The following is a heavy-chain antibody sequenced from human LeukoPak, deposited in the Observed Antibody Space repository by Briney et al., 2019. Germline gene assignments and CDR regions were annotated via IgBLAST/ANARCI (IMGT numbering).Heavy chain of an antibody. J-gene: IGHJ3*02. Sequence: GGSLRLSCSASGFTFSTYAMHWVRQAPGKGLEYVSAISTNGGSTYYADSVRGRFTISRDNSKNTLYLQMSSLRAEDTAVYYCRGGQIGGNDAFDIWGQGTMVTVSS. CDR1: GFTFSTYA. CDR3: RGGQIGGNDAFDI. CDR2: ISTNGGST. D-gene: IGHD3-10*01. V-gene: IGHV3-64D*06.